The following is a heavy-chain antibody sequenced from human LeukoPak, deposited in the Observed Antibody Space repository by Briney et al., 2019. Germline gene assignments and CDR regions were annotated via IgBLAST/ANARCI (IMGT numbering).Heavy chain of an antibody. Sequence: EASVKVSCKASGYTFITYAMNWVRQAPGQGLEWMGWINTNTGNPTYAQGFTGRFVFSLDTSVSTAYLQISSLKAEDTAVYYCAREVGATYFDYWGQGTLVTVSS. V-gene: IGHV7-4-1*02. CDR2: INTNTGNP. J-gene: IGHJ4*02. CDR3: AREVGATYFDY. CDR1: GYTFITYA. D-gene: IGHD1-26*01.